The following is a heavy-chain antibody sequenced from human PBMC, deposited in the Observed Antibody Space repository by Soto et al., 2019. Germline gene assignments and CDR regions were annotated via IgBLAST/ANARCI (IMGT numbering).Heavy chain of an antibody. CDR2: INHSGST. Sequence: SETLSLTCAVYGGSFRGYYWSWIRQPPGKGLEWIGEINHSGSTNYNPSLKSRVTISVDTSKNQFSLKLSSVTAADTAVYYCARHHRVVTGIDYWGQGTLVTVSS. CDR3: ARHHRVVTGIDY. D-gene: IGHD3-3*01. CDR1: GGSFRGYY. J-gene: IGHJ4*02. V-gene: IGHV4-34*01.